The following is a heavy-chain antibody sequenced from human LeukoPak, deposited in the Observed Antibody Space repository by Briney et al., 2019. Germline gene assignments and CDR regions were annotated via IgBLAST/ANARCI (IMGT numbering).Heavy chain of an antibody. D-gene: IGHD1-26*01. CDR2: IYSGGST. CDR3: ARDPQGATGTDDAFDI. CDR1: GFTVSSNY. Sequence: GGSLRLSCAAPGFTVSSNYMSWVRQAPGKGLEWVSVIYSGGSTYYADSVKGRFTISRDNSKNTLYLQMNSLRAEDTAVYYCARDPQGATGTDDAFDIWGQGTMVTVSS. J-gene: IGHJ3*02. V-gene: IGHV3-66*01.